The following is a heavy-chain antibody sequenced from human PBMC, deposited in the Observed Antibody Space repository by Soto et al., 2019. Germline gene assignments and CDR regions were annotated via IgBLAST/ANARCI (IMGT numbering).Heavy chain of an antibody. CDR1: GFTFSSYA. Sequence: GGSLRLSCAASGFTFSSYAMSWVRQAPGKGLEWVSAISGSGGSTYYADSVKGRFTISRDNSKNTLYLQMNSLRAEDTAVYYCAKEALPGYCTNGVCYTAPFDPWGQGTLVTVSS. CDR3: AKEALPGYCTNGVCYTAPFDP. V-gene: IGHV3-23*01. J-gene: IGHJ5*02. CDR2: ISGSGGST. D-gene: IGHD2-8*01.